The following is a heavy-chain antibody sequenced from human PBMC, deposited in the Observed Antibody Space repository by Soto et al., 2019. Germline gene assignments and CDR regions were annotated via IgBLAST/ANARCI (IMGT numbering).Heavy chain of an antibody. D-gene: IGHD3-22*01. Sequence: QVQLVQSGAEVKKPGSSVKVSCKASGGTFSSYAISWVRQAPGRGLEWMGGIIPIFGTANYAQKFQGRVTITADESTSTAYMELSSLRSEDTAVYYCARADRVSYYDSSGGFDYWGQGTLVTVSS. CDR1: GGTFSSYA. CDR2: IIPIFGTA. V-gene: IGHV1-69*01. J-gene: IGHJ4*02. CDR3: ARADRVSYYDSSGGFDY.